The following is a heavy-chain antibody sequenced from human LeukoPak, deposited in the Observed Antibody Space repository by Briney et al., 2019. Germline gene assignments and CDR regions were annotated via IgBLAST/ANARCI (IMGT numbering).Heavy chain of an antibody. J-gene: IGHJ3*02. CDR3: ARDIYYYDSSGSSDAFDI. CDR1: GFTFSRFT. D-gene: IGHD3-22*01. Sequence: QSGGSLRLSCAASGFTFSRFTMNWVRQAPGKGLEWVSGISGSDSSTYYADSVKGRFTISRDNAKNSLYLQMNSLRAEDTAVYYCARDIYYYDSSGSSDAFDIWGQGTMVTVSS. V-gene: IGHV3-23*01. CDR2: ISGSDSST.